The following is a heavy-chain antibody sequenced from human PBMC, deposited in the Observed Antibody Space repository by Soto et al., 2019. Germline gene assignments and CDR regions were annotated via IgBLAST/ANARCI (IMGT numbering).Heavy chain of an antibody. J-gene: IGHJ6*02. CDR2: INSDGSST. V-gene: IGHV3-74*01. D-gene: IGHD1-7*01. CDR1: GFTFSSYW. CDR3: ARDGLWNWNYYYYYYGMDV. Sequence: GGSLRLSCAASGFTFSSYWMHWVRQAPGKGLVWVSRINSDGSSTSYADSVKGRFTISRDNAKNTLYLQMNSLRAEDTAVYYCARDGLWNWNYYYYYYGMDVWGQGTTVTVS.